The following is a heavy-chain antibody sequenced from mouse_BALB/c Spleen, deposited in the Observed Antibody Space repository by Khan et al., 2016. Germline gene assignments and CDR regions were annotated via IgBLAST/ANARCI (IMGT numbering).Heavy chain of an antibody. CDR2: IDPANGNT. CDR3: ARSVDYPAWFAY. Sequence: VQLKQSGAELVKPGASVKLSCTASGFNIKDTYMHWVKQRPEQGLEWIGRIDPANGNTKYDPKFQGKATITADTSSNTAYLQLSSLTSEDTAVDYCARSVDYPAWFAYWGQGTLVTVSA. D-gene: IGHD2-4*01. V-gene: IGHV14-3*02. CDR1: GFNIKDTY. J-gene: IGHJ3*01.